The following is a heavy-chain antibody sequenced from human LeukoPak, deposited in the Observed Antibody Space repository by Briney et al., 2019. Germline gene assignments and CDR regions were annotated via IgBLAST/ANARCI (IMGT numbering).Heavy chain of an antibody. CDR1: GFTFSSYA. J-gene: IGHJ5*02. CDR3: AKEVGIAVADVNWFDP. D-gene: IGHD6-19*01. CDR2: ISGSGGST. V-gene: IGHV3-23*01. Sequence: GGSLRLSCAASGFTFSSYAMCWVRQVPGKGLEWVSAISGSGGSTYYADSVKGRFTISRDNSKNTLYLQMNSLRAEDTAVYYCAKEVGIAVADVNWFDPWGQGTPVTVSS.